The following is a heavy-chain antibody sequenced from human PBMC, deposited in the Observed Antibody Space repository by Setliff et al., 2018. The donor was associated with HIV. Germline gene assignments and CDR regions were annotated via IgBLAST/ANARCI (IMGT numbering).Heavy chain of an antibody. CDR1: GYNFVNYW. D-gene: IGHD6-19*01. V-gene: IGHV5-51*01. CDR3: ARHPVAGTPYYFDS. CDR2: VYPGDSDV. J-gene: IGHJ4*02. Sequence: GESLKTSCKASGYNFVNYWIGWVRLLPGKGLEWMGIVYPGDSDVRYSPSFQGHVSISVDKSITTAYLQWSSLHASDTAIYYCARHPVAGTPYYFDSWGQGTLVTVSS.